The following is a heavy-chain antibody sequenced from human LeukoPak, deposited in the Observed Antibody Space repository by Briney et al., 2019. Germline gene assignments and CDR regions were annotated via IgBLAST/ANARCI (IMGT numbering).Heavy chain of an antibody. CDR1: GYAFTSYD. V-gene: IGHV1-8*01. D-gene: IGHD3-10*01. Sequence: ASVKVSCKASGYAFTSYDINWVRQATGQGLEWMGWMNPNSGNTGYAQKFQGRVTMTRNTSISTAYMELSSLRSEDTAVYYCAKDQRRGHSLLWFVGRYNWFDPWGQGTLVTVSS. J-gene: IGHJ5*02. CDR3: AKDQRRGHSLLWFVGRYNWFDP. CDR2: MNPNSGNT.